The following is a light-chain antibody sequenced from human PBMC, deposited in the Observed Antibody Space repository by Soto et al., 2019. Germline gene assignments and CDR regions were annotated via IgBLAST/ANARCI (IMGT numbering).Light chain of an antibody. Sequence: EIVMTQSPATLSVSPGERATLSCRASQSVSNNLAWYQQKPGQAPRLLIHGIATRATGVPTRFSGSGSGTGFTLTISTLQSEDFAVYYWQQYNDWPLTFGQGTKVEIK. CDR3: QQYNDWPLT. J-gene: IGKJ1*01. V-gene: IGKV3-15*01. CDR1: QSVSNN. CDR2: GIA.